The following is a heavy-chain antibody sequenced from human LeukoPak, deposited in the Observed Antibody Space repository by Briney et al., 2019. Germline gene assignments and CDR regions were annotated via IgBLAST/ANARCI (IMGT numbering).Heavy chain of an antibody. CDR1: GYTLTGYY. J-gene: IGHJ3*02. Sequence: ASVKVSCKASGYTLTGYYMHWVRQAPGQGLEWMGWINPNSGGTNYAQKFQGRVTMTRDTSISTAYMELSRLTSDDTAVYYCARGTQLPVAGMKSAFDIWGQGTMVTVSS. V-gene: IGHV1-2*02. D-gene: IGHD6-13*01. CDR2: INPNSGGT. CDR3: ARGTQLPVAGMKSAFDI.